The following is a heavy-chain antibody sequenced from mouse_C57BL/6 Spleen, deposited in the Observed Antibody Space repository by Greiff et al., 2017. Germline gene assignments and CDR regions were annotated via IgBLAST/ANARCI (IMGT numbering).Heavy chain of an antibody. CDR3: ARPPYGYDGFAC. CDR2: ISNGGGST. CDR1: GFTFSDYY. Sequence: EVKLVESGGGLVQPGGSLKLSCAASGFTFSDYYMYWVRQTPEKRLEWVAYISNGGGSTYYPDTVKGRFTISRDNAKNTLYLQMSRLKSEDTAMYYCARPPYGYDGFACWGQGTLVTVSA. D-gene: IGHD2-2*01. V-gene: IGHV5-12*01. J-gene: IGHJ3*01.